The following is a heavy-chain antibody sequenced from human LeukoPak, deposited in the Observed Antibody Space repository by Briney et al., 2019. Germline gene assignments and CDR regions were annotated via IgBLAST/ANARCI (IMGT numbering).Heavy chain of an antibody. Sequence: GGSRRLSCAASGFTFSSYAMSWVRQAPGKGLEWVSAISGSGGSTYYADSVKGRFTISRDNSKNTLYLQMNSLRAEDTAVYYCAKSLGYSYGYSVYWGQGTLVTVSS. V-gene: IGHV3-23*01. J-gene: IGHJ4*02. CDR3: AKSLGYSYGYSVY. CDR1: GFTFSSYA. D-gene: IGHD5-18*01. CDR2: ISGSGGST.